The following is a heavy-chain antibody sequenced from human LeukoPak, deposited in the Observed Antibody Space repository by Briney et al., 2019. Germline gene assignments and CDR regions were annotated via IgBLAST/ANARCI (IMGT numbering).Heavy chain of an antibody. D-gene: IGHD3-9*01. CDR1: GFTFSSYG. Sequence: GGSLRLSCAASGFTFSSYGMHWVRQAPGKGLEWVAFIRYDGSNKYYADSVKGRFTISRDNAKNSLYLQMNSLRAEDTAVYYCARDLGYSDDYDILTGYRDYWGQGTLVTVSS. J-gene: IGHJ4*02. V-gene: IGHV3-30*02. CDR3: ARDLGYSDDYDILTGYRDY. CDR2: IRYDGSNK.